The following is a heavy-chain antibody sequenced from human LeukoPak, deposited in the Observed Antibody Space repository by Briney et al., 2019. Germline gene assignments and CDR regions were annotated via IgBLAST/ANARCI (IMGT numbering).Heavy chain of an antibody. J-gene: IGHJ4*02. D-gene: IGHD6-19*01. CDR2: INPNSGGT. CDR1: GYTFTGYY. CDR3: ARDRSDSSGWTLFDY. V-gene: IGHV1-2*02. Sequence: ASVKVSCKASGYTFTGYYMHWVRQAPGQGLEWMGWINPNSGGTNYAQKFQGRVTMTRDTSISTAYMELSRLRSDDTAVYYCARDRSDSSGWTLFDYWGQGTLVTVSS.